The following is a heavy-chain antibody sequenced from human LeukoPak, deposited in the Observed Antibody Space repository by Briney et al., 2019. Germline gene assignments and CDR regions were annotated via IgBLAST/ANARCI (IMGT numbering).Heavy chain of an antibody. V-gene: IGHV3-7*01. D-gene: IGHD3-9*01. CDR3: ASYRLGYFDWLSIVGRDY. J-gene: IGHJ4*02. Sequence: GGPLRHSCGPSGVTHSIFLMIDLPEARGEAVEGGANIKHDGSEKYYVDSVKGRFTISRDNAKNALYLQMNSLRVDDTAAYYCASYRLGYFDWLSIVGRDYWGQGTLVTVSS. CDR2: IKHDGSEK. CDR1: GVTHSIFL.